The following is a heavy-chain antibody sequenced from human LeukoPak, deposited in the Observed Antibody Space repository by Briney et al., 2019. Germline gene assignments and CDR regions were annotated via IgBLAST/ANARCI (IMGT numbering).Heavy chain of an antibody. D-gene: IGHD1/OR15-1a*01. Sequence: ASVKVSCKASKYTFTDYYIHWVRQAPGQGLEWMGWINPKSGGTNYGQKFQGGVTMTRDTSISTAYMELSRLRSDDTAVYYCARIGIWPNNEFDYWGQGTLVTVSS. CDR2: INPKSGGT. CDR3: ARIGIWPNNEFDY. CDR1: KYTFTDYY. V-gene: IGHV1-2*02. J-gene: IGHJ4*02.